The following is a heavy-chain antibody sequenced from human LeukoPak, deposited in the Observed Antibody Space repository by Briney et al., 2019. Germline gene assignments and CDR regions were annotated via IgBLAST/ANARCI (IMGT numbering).Heavy chain of an antibody. V-gene: IGHV4-39*01. Sequence: SETLSLTCTVSVGSISSSSYYGGWIRQPPGRGREWIGRIYYSGSTYYNPSLKSRVTISVDTSKTQSSLKLSSVTAADTAVYYCARHRSTYDSSGYSPLYYFDYWGQGTLVTVSS. J-gene: IGHJ4*02. CDR3: ARHRSTYDSSGYSPLYYFDY. CDR1: VGSISSSSYY. D-gene: IGHD3-22*01. CDR2: IYYSGST.